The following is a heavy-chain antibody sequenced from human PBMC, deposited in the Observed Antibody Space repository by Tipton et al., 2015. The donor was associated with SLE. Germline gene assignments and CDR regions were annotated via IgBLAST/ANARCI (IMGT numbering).Heavy chain of an antibody. Sequence: TLSLTCTVSGGSISSGSYYCSWIRQQPGKGLEWIGTIYHSGNTYYTPSLKSRVTISVDTSKNQFSLKLSSVTTADTAVYYCARGGMQWYFDCWGQGTLVTVSS. V-gene: IGHV4-39*07. CDR3: ARGGMQWYFDC. D-gene: IGHD6-19*01. J-gene: IGHJ4*02. CDR2: IYHSGNT. CDR1: GGSISSGSYY.